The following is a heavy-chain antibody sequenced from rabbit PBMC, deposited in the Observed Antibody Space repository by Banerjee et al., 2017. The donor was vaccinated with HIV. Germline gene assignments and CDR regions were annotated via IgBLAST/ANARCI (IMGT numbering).Heavy chain of an antibody. J-gene: IGHJ4*01. D-gene: IGHD1-1*01. CDR1: GFSFSSSYW. V-gene: IGHV1S45*01. Sequence: QEQLEESGGDLVKPEGSLTLTCKASGFSFSSSYWICWVRQAPGKGLELIACIYGGKSGTTWYASWAKGRFTISKTSSPTVTLQMTSLTAADTATYFCARDLTGVIGWNFNLWGQGTLVTVS. CDR3: ARDLTGVIGWNFNL. CDR2: IYGGKSGTT.